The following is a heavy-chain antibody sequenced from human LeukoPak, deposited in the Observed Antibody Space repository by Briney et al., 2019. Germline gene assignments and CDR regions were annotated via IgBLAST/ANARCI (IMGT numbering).Heavy chain of an antibody. CDR3: ARLLADYYYYYGMDV. CDR1: GYSFTSYW. V-gene: IGHV5-51*01. Sequence: GESLKISCKGSGYSFTSYWIGWVRQMPGKGLEWMGIIYPGDSDTRYSPSFQGQVTISADKSISTAYLQWSSLKASDTAMYYCARLLADYYYYYGMDVWGQGTMVTVSS. CDR2: IYPGDSDT. J-gene: IGHJ6*02. D-gene: IGHD6-13*01.